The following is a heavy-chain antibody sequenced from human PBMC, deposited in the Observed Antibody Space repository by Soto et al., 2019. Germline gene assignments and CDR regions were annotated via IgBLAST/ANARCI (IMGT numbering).Heavy chain of an antibody. CDR2: MNPNSGNT. J-gene: IGHJ5*02. Sequence: ASVKVSCKASGYTFTSYDINWVRQATGQGLEWMGWMNPNSGNTGYAQKLQGRVTMTRNTSISTAYMELRSLRSDDTAVYYCARVVSSGYTNWFDPWGQGTLVTVSS. CDR1: GYTFTSYD. V-gene: IGHV1-8*01. D-gene: IGHD3-22*01. CDR3: ARVVSSGYTNWFDP.